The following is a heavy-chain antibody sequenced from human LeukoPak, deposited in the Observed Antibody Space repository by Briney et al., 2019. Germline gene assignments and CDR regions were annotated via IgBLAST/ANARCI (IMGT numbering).Heavy chain of an antibody. CDR1: GYSFSNYW. J-gene: IGHJ4*02. Sequence: GESLKISCKGSGYSFSNYWIGWVRQMPGKGLECMGIIYPGDSETKYSPSFQGQVTISADKSISTAYLQWSSLKASDTAMYYCARLGYSYGPFDYWGQGTLVTVSS. CDR3: ARLGYSYGPFDY. D-gene: IGHD5-18*01. V-gene: IGHV5-51*01. CDR2: IYPGDSET.